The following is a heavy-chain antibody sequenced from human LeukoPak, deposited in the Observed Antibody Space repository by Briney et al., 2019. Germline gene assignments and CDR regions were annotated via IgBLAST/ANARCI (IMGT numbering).Heavy chain of an antibody. CDR2: ISSSSSYI. CDR1: GFTFSSYS. CDR3: ARGGLLWFGELRV. Sequence: PGGSLRLSCAASGFTFSSYSMNWVRQAPGKGLEWVSSISSSSSYIYYADSVKGRFTISRDNAKNSLYLQMNSLRAEDTAVYYCARGGLLWFGELRVWGQGTLVTVSS. D-gene: IGHD3-10*01. V-gene: IGHV3-21*01. J-gene: IGHJ4*02.